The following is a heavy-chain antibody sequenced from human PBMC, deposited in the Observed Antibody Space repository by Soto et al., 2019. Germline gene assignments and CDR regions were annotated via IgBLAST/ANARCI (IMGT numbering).Heavy chain of an antibody. CDR1: GASVSSGSHY. CDR3: ARYPLGYISSHFFDQ. Sequence: SETLSLTCSVSGASVSSGSHYWSWIRQSPGKGLEWIGFIYYSGSTNYNPSLKSRVTISVDTSKNQFSLKVSSVTAADTAVYFCARYPLGYISSHFFDQWGQGTLVTVSS. CDR2: IYYSGST. D-gene: IGHD6-6*01. V-gene: IGHV4-61*01. J-gene: IGHJ4*02.